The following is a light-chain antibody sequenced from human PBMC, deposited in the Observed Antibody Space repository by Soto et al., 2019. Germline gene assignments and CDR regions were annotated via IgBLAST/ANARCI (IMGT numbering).Light chain of an antibody. Sequence: QSVLTQPPSVSGAPGQRVTISCTGGSSNIGAGYDVHWYQQLPGTAPKLLIYANNRRPSGVPDRFSASKSGTSASLAITGLQAEDEADYYCQSYNSSLSVIFGGGTKLTVL. J-gene: IGLJ2*01. CDR2: ANN. V-gene: IGLV1-40*01. CDR3: QSYNSSLSVI. CDR1: SSNIGAGYD.